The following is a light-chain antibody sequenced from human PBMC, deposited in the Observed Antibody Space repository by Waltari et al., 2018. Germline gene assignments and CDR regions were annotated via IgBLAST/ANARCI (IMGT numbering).Light chain of an antibody. CDR3: MIWHRGVWV. CDR2: YKAVADK. J-gene: IGLJ3*02. V-gene: IGLV5-45*03. CDR1: SGVNVISYN. Sequence: QAVLTQPSSLSASPGASASLTCTLRSGVNVISYNIYWYQQKAGSPPQFLLRYKAVADKQQGSGVPSRFSGSKDAAANVGILLISGLRSEDEADYYCMIWHRGVWVSGGGTQLTVL.